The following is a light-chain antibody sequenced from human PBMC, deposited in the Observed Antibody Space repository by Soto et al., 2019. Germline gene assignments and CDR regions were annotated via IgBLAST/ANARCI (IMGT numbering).Light chain of an antibody. J-gene: IGKJ2*01. V-gene: IGKV3-20*01. Sequence: EVVLTQSPGTLSLSPGERATLSCRASQSISNNYFAWYQQKPGQAPRLLIFGSSDRATGIPDRFSGSGSGTYCTLTISRLEPEDFAVYSCHQYGSSPPSTVGQGTKLEIK. CDR1: QSISNNY. CDR3: HQYGSSPPST. CDR2: GSS.